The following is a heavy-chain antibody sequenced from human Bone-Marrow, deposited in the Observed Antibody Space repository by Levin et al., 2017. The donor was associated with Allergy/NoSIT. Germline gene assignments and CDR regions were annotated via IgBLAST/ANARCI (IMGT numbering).Heavy chain of an antibody. CDR2: ISAYNGNT. CDR1: GYTFTSYG. D-gene: IGHD5-12*01. CDR3: ARGATARLRYFDY. V-gene: IGHV1-18*01. Sequence: GESLKISCQASGYTFTSYGISWVRQAPGQGLEWMGWISAYNGNTNYAQKLQGRVTMTTDTSTSTAYMELRSLRSDDTAVYYCARGATARLRYFDYWGQGTLVTVSS. J-gene: IGHJ4*02.